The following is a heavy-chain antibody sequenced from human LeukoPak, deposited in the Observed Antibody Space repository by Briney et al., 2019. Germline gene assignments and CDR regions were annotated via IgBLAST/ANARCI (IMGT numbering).Heavy chain of an antibody. CDR3: ATYQQSGKDDY. J-gene: IGHJ4*02. D-gene: IGHD1-26*01. Sequence: GGSLRLSCATSGFSLSSYAMTWVRQAPGKGLEWVSVIGGSGDNIHFADSVKGRFTISRDNSKSTVYLQMNGLRAEDTAVYYCATYQQSGKDDYWGQGTLVTVSS. V-gene: IGHV3-23*01. CDR1: GFSLSSYA. CDR2: IGGSGDNI.